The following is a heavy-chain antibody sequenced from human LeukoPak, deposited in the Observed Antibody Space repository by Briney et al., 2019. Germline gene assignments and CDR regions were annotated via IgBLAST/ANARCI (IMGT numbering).Heavy chain of an antibody. D-gene: IGHD3-22*01. CDR2: IYYSGST. Sequence: SETLSLTCTVSGGSISSYYWSWIRQPPGKGLEWIGYIYYSGSTNYNPSLKGRVTISVDTSKNQFSLKLSSVTAADTAVYYCARADSSGYYVLDYWGQGTLVTVSS. V-gene: IGHV4-59*01. CDR3: ARADSSGYYVLDY. J-gene: IGHJ4*02. CDR1: GGSISSYY.